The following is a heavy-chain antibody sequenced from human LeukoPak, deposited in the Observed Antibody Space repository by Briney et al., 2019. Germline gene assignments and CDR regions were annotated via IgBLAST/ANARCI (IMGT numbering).Heavy chain of an antibody. D-gene: IGHD2-21*01. Sequence: SGGSLRLSCAASGFTFSSYDMNWVRQAPGKGLEWVSYISSSGSIIYYADSVKGRVTISRDNAKNSLYLQMNSLRAEDTAMYYCARLPGGVVIDARLYWGQGTLVTVSS. CDR1: GFTFSSYD. CDR3: ARLPGGVVIDARLY. V-gene: IGHV3-48*01. CDR2: ISSSGSII. J-gene: IGHJ4*02.